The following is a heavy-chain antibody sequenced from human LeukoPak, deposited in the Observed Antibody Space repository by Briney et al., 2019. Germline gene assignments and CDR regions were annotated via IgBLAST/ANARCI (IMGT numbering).Heavy chain of an antibody. CDR3: ARDLVVVVAGYYYYYMDV. Sequence: ASVKVSCKASGGTFSSYAISWVRQAPGQGLEWMGRIIPIFGTANYAQKFQGRVTITTDESTSTAYMELSSLRSEDTAVYYCARDLVVVVAGYYYYYMDVWGKGTTVTVSS. D-gene: IGHD2-15*01. CDR2: IIPIFGTA. V-gene: IGHV1-69*05. J-gene: IGHJ6*03. CDR1: GGTFSSYA.